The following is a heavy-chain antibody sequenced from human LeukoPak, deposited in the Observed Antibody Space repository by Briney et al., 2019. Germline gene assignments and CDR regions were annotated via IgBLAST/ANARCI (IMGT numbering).Heavy chain of an antibody. CDR3: ARVDRWSAGSTIDY. J-gene: IGHJ4*02. CDR2: IYSGGST. V-gene: IGHV3-53*01. Sequence: PGGSLRLSCAASGFTVSSNYMNCVRQAPGKGLEGVSVIYSGGSTYYADSVKGRFTISRDKSKNTLYLQMNSRRAEDTAVYYCARVDRWSAGSTIDYWGQGTLVTVSS. D-gene: IGHD1/OR15-1a*01. CDR1: GFTVSSNY.